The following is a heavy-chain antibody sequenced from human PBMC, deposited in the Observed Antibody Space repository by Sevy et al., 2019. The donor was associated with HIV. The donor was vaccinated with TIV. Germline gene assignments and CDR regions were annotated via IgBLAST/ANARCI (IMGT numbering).Heavy chain of an antibody. V-gene: IGHV3-23*01. Sequence: GGSLRLSCAASGFTFSIYAMSWVRQAPGKGLEWVSAISGSGGSTYYADSVKGRFTISRDNSKNTLYLQMNSLRAEDTAVYYCAKLVRDCSGGSCPGGFDYWGQGTLVTVSS. CDR1: GFTFSIYA. D-gene: IGHD2-15*01. CDR3: AKLVRDCSGGSCPGGFDY. J-gene: IGHJ4*02. CDR2: ISGSGGST.